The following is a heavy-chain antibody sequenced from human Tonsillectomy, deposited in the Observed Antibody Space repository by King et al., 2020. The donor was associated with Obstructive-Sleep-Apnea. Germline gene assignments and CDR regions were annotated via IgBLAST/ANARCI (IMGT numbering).Heavy chain of an antibody. CDR3: AKLLWFGELFGKYGMDV. V-gene: IGHV3-23*04. CDR1: GFTFRSLA. J-gene: IGHJ6*02. D-gene: IGHD3-10*01. Sequence: VQLVESGGGLVRPGGSLRLSCAASGFTFRSLAMNWVRQAPGEGLEGVPAISVSCCSRYWGGSVKGLFTISRDNSKKKLYLQMNSLRAEDTAVYYCAKLLWFGELFGKYGMDVWGQGTTVTVSS. CDR2: ISVSCCSR.